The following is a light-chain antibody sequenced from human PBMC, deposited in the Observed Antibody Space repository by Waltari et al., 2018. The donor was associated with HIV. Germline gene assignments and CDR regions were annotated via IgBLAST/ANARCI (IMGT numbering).Light chain of an antibody. J-gene: IGLJ2*01. V-gene: IGLV1-44*01. Sequence: QSVLTQPPSASGTPGQRVTISCSGSSPNIGRNTVNWYQQLPGTAPKLLMYNDNERPSGVPDRFSGSKSGTSASLAISGLQSEDEADYYCAAWDDSLNDVVFGGGTYLTVL. CDR2: NDN. CDR3: AAWDDSLNDVV. CDR1: SPNIGRNT.